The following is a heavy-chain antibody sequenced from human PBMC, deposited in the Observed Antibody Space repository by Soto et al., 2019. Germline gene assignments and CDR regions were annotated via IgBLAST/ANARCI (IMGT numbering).Heavy chain of an antibody. CDR2: INHSGST. V-gene: IGHV4-34*01. CDR3: ARGGYDFWSGYYYYGMDV. J-gene: IGHJ6*02. D-gene: IGHD3-3*01. CDR1: GGSFSCYY. Sequence: SETLSLTCAVYGGSFSCYYWSWIRQPPGKGLEWIVEINHSGSTNYNPSLKSRVTISVDTSKNQFSLKLSSVTAADTAVYYCARGGYDFWSGYYYYGMDVWGQGTTVTVSS.